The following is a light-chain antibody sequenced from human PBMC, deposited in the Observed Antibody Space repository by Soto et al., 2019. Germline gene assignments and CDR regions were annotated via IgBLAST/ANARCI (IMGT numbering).Light chain of an antibody. V-gene: IGLV2-14*02. J-gene: IGLJ1*01. CDR3: SSYTSSSTYV. CDR2: EGI. CDR1: GSDVGSYKL. Sequence: QSALTQPASVSASLGQSITISCTGTGSDVGSYKLVSWYQQHPGKAPKLIIFEGINRPSGVSNRFSGSKSDNTASLTISGLQAEDEADYYCSSYTSSSTYVFGTGTKLTVL.